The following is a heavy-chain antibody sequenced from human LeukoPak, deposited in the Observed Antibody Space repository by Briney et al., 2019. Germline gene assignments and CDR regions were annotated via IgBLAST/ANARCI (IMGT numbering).Heavy chain of an antibody. D-gene: IGHD4-23*01. J-gene: IGHJ3*02. Sequence: GTSVKVSCKASGFTFTSSAMQWVRQARGQRLEWIGWTVVGSGNTNYAQKFQERVTITRDMSTSTAYMELSSLRSEDTAVYYWAAFDYGGNFDAFDIWGQGTMVTVSS. CDR1: GFTFTSSA. CDR2: TVVGSGNT. V-gene: IGHV1-58*02. CDR3: AAFDYGGNFDAFDI.